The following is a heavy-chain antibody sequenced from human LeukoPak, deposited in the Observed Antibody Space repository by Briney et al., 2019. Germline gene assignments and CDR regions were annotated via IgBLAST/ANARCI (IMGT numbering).Heavy chain of an antibody. CDR1: GFTFSSYA. V-gene: IGHV3-23*01. J-gene: IGHJ4*02. Sequence: PGGSLRLSCAPSGFTFSSYAMSWVRQAPAKGLHWVSSISGIGGSTYYADSVKGRFTISRDNSKNTLYLKMNSLRAEDTAVYYCATDIYGSGSYPGSYFDYWGQGTLVTVSS. CDR2: ISGIGGST. D-gene: IGHD3-10*01. CDR3: ATDIYGSGSYPGSYFDY.